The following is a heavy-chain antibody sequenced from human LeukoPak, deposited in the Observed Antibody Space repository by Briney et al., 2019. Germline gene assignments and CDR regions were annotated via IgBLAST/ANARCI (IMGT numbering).Heavy chain of an antibody. CDR1: GFTFPRYA. J-gene: IGHJ3*02. Sequence: GGSLRLSCVASGFTFPRYAMNWVRQAPDQGLEWVSGIGGSGANTYYAEYVKGRFTISRDNSKNTVYLQMNSLRAEDTAVYYCARALGAFDIWGQGTMVTVSS. V-gene: IGHV3-23*01. CDR2: IGGSGANT. CDR3: ARALGAFDI.